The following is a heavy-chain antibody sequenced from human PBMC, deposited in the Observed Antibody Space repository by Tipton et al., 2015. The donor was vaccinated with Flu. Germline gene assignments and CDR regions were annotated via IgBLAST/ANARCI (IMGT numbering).Heavy chain of an antibody. Sequence: TLSLTCTVSGDSISSGTYYWRWFRQPAGKGLEWIGRIYTSGSTSYNSSLKSRVTISVDTSKNQFSLKMTSVTAADTAVYYCARGASSGWFDPWGQGTLVTVSS. CDR2: IYTSGST. V-gene: IGHV4-61*02. CDR3: ARGASSGWFDP. J-gene: IGHJ5*02. CDR1: GDSISSGTYY. D-gene: IGHD2-8*02.